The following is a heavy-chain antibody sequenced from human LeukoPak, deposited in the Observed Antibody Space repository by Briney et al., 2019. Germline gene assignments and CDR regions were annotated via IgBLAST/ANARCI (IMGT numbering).Heavy chain of an antibody. D-gene: IGHD2/OR15-2a*01. J-gene: IGHJ4*02. CDR3: ARSLVLLLDY. CDR1: GGSINSGGYY. V-gene: IGHV4-61*02. CDR2: IYISGST. Sequence: SETLSLTCTVSGGSINSGGYYWNWIRQPAGKGLEWIGRIYISGSTNYNSSLKSRVTMSVDTSKNQFSLKLSSVTAADTAVYYCARSLVLLLDYWGQGTLVTVSS.